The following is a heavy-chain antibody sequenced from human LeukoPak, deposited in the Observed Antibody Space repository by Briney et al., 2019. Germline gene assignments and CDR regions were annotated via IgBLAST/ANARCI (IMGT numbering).Heavy chain of an antibody. CDR2: IYTSGST. CDR1: GGSISSGSYY. V-gene: IGHV4-61*02. CDR3: ARERNPFDY. J-gene: IGHJ4*02. Sequence: PSETLSLTCTVSGGSISSGSYYWSWIRQPAGKGLEWIGRIYTSGSTNYNPSLKSRVTISVDTSKNQFSLKLSSVTAADTAVYYCARERNPFDYWGQGTLVTVSS.